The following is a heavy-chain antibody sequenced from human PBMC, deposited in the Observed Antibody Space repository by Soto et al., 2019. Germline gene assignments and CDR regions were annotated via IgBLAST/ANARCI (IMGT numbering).Heavy chain of an antibody. CDR2: INPNSGGT. D-gene: IGHD1-20*01. V-gene: IGHV1-2*04. CDR3: ARVRITGTPMSDYYYGMDV. J-gene: IGHJ6*02. Sequence: GASVKVSCKASGYTFTGYYMHWVRQAPGQGLEWMGWINPNSGGTNYAQKFQGWVTMTRDTSISTAYMELSRLRSDDTAVYYCARVRITGTPMSDYYYGMDVWGQGTTVTVS. CDR1: GYTFTGYY.